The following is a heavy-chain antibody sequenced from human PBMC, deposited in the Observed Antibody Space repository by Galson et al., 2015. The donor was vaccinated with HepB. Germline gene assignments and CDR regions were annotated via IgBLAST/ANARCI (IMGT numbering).Heavy chain of an antibody. V-gene: IGHV1-18*04. CDR3: ASLRYGSGSSFDV. Sequence: SVKVSCKASGYTFTSCGISWVRQAPGQGLEWMGWISAYNGNTNYAQKLQGRVTMTTDTSTSTAYMELRSLRSDDTAVYYCASLRYGSGSSFDVWGQGTTVTVSS. CDR2: ISAYNGNT. CDR1: GYTFTSCG. J-gene: IGHJ6*02. D-gene: IGHD3-10*01.